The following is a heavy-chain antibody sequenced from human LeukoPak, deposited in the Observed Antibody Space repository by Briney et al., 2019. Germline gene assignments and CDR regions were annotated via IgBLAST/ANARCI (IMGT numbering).Heavy chain of an antibody. CDR1: GFTFSSYW. CDR2: INSDGSST. V-gene: IGHV3-74*01. J-gene: IGHJ5*02. D-gene: IGHD6-6*01. Sequence: GGSLRLSCAASGFTFSSYWMHWVRQAPGKGLVWVSRINSDGSSTSNADSVKGRFTISRDNAKNTLYLQMNSLRAEDTAVYYCARDSKQLVHSDWCDPWGQGTLVTVSS. CDR3: ARDSKQLVHSDWCDP.